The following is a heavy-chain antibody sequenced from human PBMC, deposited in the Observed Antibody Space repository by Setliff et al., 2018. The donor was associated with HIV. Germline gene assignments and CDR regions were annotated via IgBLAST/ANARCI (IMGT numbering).Heavy chain of an antibody. CDR2: INTNTGSP. CDR1: GYTFTKYA. J-gene: IGHJ4*02. V-gene: IGHV7-4-1*02. D-gene: IGHD1-26*01. Sequence: ASVKVSCKASGYTFTKYAMSWVRQAPGQGLEWVGWINTNTGSPMYAQGFTGRFVFSLDTSVSTAYLQINSLKTEDTAMYYCARVGSYWSTFDYWGQGALVTVSS. CDR3: ARVGSYWSTFDY.